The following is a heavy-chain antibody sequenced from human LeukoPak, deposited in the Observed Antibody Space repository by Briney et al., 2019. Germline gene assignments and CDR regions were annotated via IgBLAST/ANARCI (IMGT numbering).Heavy chain of an antibody. CDR3: ARDFHYSGSGSYYNRAFDI. V-gene: IGHV1-69*13. Sequence: GASVNVSCKASVGTFSNYAISWVRQAPGQGLEWMGVIIPIFGTGNYAQKFQGRVTITADESTSTAYMELSSLRSEDTAVYFCARDFHYSGSGSYYNRAFDIWGQGTVVTVSS. D-gene: IGHD3-10*01. J-gene: IGHJ3*02. CDR1: VGTFSNYA. CDR2: IIPIFGTG.